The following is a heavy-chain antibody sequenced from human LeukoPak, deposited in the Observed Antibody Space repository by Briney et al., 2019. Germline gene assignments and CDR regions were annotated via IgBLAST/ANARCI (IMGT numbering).Heavy chain of an antibody. J-gene: IGHJ3*02. Sequence: GGSLRLSCAASGFTFSNAWMSWVRQAPGKGLEWVANIKQDGSEKYYVESLKGRFTISRDNAKNSLYLQMNSLRVDDTAVYYCARGLVKDYGDGFDIWGQGTMVTVSS. D-gene: IGHD3-16*01. CDR2: IKQDGSEK. CDR3: ARGLVKDYGDGFDI. CDR1: GFTFSNAW. V-gene: IGHV3-7*01.